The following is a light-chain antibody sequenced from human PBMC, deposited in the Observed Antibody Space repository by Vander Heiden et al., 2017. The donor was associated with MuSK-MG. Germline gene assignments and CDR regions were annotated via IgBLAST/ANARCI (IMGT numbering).Light chain of an antibody. CDR3: QLYTATRLT. Sequence: SQITHFPSPLSASPGDTVTITCRASHTISKYVNWYHQNPGQTPKLLLYEATNLQRPVASRSTHTGSVADFTLTISILQPADFTTYYCQLYTATRLTFGHGTRVDIK. CDR1: HTISKY. J-gene: IGKJ3*01. CDR2: EAT. V-gene: IGKV1-39*01.